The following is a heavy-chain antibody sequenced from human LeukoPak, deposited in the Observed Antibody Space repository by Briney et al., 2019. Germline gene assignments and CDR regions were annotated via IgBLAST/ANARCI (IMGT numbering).Heavy chain of an antibody. J-gene: IGHJ4*02. CDR1: GYPFTKFA. D-gene: IGHD6-25*01. CDR3: SRDPSNTSGWRAWGDY. V-gene: IGHV1-18*01. CDR2: ISTYNSDT. Sequence: GASVKVSCKASGYPFTKFAINWVRQAPGQGLEWMGWISTYNSDTEYAQKFQGRVTMTTDTSTTTAYLELRSLRSDDTAVYYCSRDPSNTSGWRAWGDYWGQGTLVTVSS.